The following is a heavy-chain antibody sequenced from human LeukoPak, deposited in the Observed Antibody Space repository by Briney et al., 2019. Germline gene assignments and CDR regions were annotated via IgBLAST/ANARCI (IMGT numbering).Heavy chain of an antibody. CDR1: GFTVSSNY. CDR3: ARGAGWNYFEY. D-gene: IGHD6-19*01. CDR2: FYSGGST. Sequence: GGSLRLSSAASGFTVSSNYMSWVRQAPGKGLEWVSVFYSGGSTYYADSVQGRFTISRDNSKNTVHLQMNSLRAEDTAVYYCARGAGWNYFEYWGQGTLVTVSS. J-gene: IGHJ4*02. V-gene: IGHV3-66*02.